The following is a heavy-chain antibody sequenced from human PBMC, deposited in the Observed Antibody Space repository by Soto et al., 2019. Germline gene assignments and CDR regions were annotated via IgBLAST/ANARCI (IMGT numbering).Heavy chain of an antibody. J-gene: IGHJ6*02. V-gene: IGHV4-59*11. CDR3: ARDGREASGMDV. CDR1: GGSISSHY. D-gene: IGHD1-26*01. Sequence: XETLSLTCTVPGGSISSHYWSWVRQAPGKGLEWIGHIYYRGSTSYNPSLRSRSTISVDTSNNQFSLKLNSVTTADTAVYYCARDGREASGMDVWGQGPKVTVSS. CDR2: IYYRGST.